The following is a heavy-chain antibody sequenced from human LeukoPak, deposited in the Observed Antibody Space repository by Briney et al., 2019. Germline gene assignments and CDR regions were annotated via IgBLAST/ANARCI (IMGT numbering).Heavy chain of an antibody. V-gene: IGHV1-24*01. Sequence: ASVQVSCQVSGYTLTELSMHWVRQAPGKGLEWMGGFDPEDGETIYAQKFQGRVTMTEDTSTDTAYKELSSLRSEDTAVYYCATGGLRYFDLWGRGTLVTVSS. CDR2: FDPEDGET. D-gene: IGHD2-15*01. J-gene: IGHJ2*01. CDR3: ATGGLRYFDL. CDR1: GYTLTELS.